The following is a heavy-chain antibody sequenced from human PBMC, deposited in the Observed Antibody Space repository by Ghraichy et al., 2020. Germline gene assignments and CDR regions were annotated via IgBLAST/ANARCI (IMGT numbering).Heavy chain of an antibody. J-gene: IGHJ4*02. Sequence: SQTLSLTCTVSGGSISSYYWSWIRQPPGKGLEWIGYIYYSGSTNYNPSLKSRVTISVDTSKNQFSLRLSSMTGADTAVYYCATSPGRYSYLDYWGQGTLVTVAS. D-gene: IGHD3-10*01. CDR2: IYYSGST. V-gene: IGHV4-59*03. CDR1: GGSISSYY. CDR3: ATSPGRYSYLDY.